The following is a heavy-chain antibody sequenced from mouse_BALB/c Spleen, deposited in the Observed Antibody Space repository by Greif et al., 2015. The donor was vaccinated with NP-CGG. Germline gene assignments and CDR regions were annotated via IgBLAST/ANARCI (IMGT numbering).Heavy chain of an antibody. CDR3: ARQGYGNYFDY. J-gene: IGHJ2*01. CDR2: ISNGGGST. D-gene: IGHD2-10*02. V-gene: IGHV5-12-2*01. Sequence: EVKLVESGGGLVQPGGSLKLSCAASGFTFSSYTMSWVRQTPEKRLEWVAYISNGGGSTYYPDTVKGRFTISRDNAKNTLYLQMSSLKSEDTAMYYCARQGYGNYFDYWGQGTTLTVSS. CDR1: GFTFSSYT.